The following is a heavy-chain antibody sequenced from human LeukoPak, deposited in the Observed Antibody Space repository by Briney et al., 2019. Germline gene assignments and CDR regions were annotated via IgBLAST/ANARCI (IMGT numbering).Heavy chain of an antibody. V-gene: IGHV3-23*01. J-gene: IGHJ5*02. CDR2: ISGSGGST. CDR1: GFTFSSYG. Sequence: PGGTLRLSCAASGFTFSSYGMSWVRQAPGKGLEWVSAISGSGGSTYYADSVKGRFTISRDNSKNTLYLQMNSLRAEDTAVYYCAKDPSVTTPLGLMNWFDPWGQGTLVTVSS. D-gene: IGHD4-17*01. CDR3: AKDPSVTTPLGLMNWFDP.